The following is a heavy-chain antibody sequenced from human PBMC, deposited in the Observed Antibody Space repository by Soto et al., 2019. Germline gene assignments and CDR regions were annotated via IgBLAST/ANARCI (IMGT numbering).Heavy chain of an antibody. V-gene: IGHV3-21*01. CDR2: ISSSSSYI. CDR1: GFTFSSYS. CDR3: AREAPHYXYVWGSRFYYYYYGMDV. D-gene: IGHD3-16*01. J-gene: IGHJ6*02. Sequence: GGSLRLSCAASGFTFSSYSMNWVRQAPGKGLEWVSSISSSSSYIYYADSVKGRFTISRDNAKNSLYLQMNSLRAEDTAVYYCAREAPHYXYVWGSRFYYYYYGMDVWGQGTTVTVSS.